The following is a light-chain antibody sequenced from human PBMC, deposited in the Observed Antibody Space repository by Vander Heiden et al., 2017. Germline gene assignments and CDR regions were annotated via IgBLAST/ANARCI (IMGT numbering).Light chain of an antibody. CDR1: QSLSTY. CDR3: QQRTNWPLT. CDR2: DAS. Sequence: ELVLTQSPATLSLSPGERATLSCRASQSLSTYLAWYQHKPGRAPRLLIYDASNRAPGIPARFSASGSGTDFTLTISSLEPEDFALYYCQQRTNWPLTFGGGTRVEIK. J-gene: IGKJ4*01. V-gene: IGKV3-11*01.